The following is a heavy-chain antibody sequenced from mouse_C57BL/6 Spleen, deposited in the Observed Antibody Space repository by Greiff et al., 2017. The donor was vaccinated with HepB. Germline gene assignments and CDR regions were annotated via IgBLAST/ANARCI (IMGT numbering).Heavy chain of an antibody. CDR1: GYTFTSYW. J-gene: IGHJ1*03. D-gene: IGHD3-1*01. CDR3: ARSGGIYWYFDV. CDR2: IDPSDSET. V-gene: IGHV1-52*01. Sequence: QVQLQQSGAELVRPGSSVKLSCKASGYTFTSYWMHWVKQRPIQGLEWIGNIDPSDSETHYNQKFKDKATLTVDKSSSTAYMQLSSLTSEDSAVYYCARSGGIYWYFDVWGTGTTVTVSS.